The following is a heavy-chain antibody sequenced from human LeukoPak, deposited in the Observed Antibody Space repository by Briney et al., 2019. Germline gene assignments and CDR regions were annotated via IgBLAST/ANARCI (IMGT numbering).Heavy chain of an antibody. CDR1: GFTFSSYA. CDR2: ISGSGAST. J-gene: IGHJ4*02. D-gene: IGHD3-22*01. V-gene: IGHV3-23*01. Sequence: GGSLRLSCAASGFTFSSYAMSWVRQAPGKGLEWVSVISGSGASTYNADSVKGRFTISRDNAKNSLYLQMNSLRAEDTALYYCAKDMGAYYDSSGYYDYWGQGTLVTVSS. CDR3: AKDMGAYYDSSGYYDY.